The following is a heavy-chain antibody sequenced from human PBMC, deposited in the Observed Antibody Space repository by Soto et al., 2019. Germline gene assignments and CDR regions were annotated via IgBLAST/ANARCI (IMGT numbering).Heavy chain of an antibody. CDR2: MNPNSGNT. Sequence: QVQLVQSGAEVKKPGASVKVSCKASGYTFTSYDINWVRQATGQGLEWMGWMNPNSGNTGYAQKFQSRVTMTRNTSIGTAYMELSSLRSEDTAVYYCARGLVGYDILTGYYLKYYMDVWGKGTTVTVSS. CDR1: GYTFTSYD. CDR3: ARGLVGYDILTGYYLKYYMDV. D-gene: IGHD3-9*01. J-gene: IGHJ6*03. V-gene: IGHV1-8*01.